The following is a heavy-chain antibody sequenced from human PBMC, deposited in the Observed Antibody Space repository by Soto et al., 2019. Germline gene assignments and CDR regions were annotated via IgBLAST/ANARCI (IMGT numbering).Heavy chain of an antibody. V-gene: IGHV1-69*06. CDR3: ARVSPKRGYSYGPFDY. CDR2: IIPIFGTA. Sequence: ASVKVSCKASGGTFSSYAISWVRQAPGQGLEWMGGIIPIFGTANYAQKFQGRVTITADKSTSTAYMELSSLRSEDTAVYYCARVSPKRGYSYGPFDYWGQGTLVTVSS. CDR1: GGTFSSYA. D-gene: IGHD5-18*01. J-gene: IGHJ4*02.